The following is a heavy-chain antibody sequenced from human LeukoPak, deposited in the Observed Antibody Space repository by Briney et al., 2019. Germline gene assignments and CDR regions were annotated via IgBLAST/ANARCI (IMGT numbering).Heavy chain of an antibody. CDR3: ARPLTAIRGYDAFDI. Sequence: GESLKISCKGSGYSFTSYWIGWVRQMPGKGLEWMGIIYPGDSDTRYSPSFQGQVTISADKSISTAYLQWSSLKASDTAMYYCARPLTAIRGYDAFDIWGQGTMVTVSS. CDR2: IYPGDSDT. D-gene: IGHD2-21*02. V-gene: IGHV5-51*01. J-gene: IGHJ3*02. CDR1: GYSFTSYW.